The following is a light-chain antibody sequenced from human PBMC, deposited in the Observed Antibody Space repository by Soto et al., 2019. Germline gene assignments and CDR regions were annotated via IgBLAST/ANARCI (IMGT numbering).Light chain of an antibody. V-gene: IGLV2-11*01. CDR3: CSFAGTNTFV. CDR1: SSDVGGYNY. Sequence: QSALTQPRSVSGSPGQSVTISCTGTSSDVGGYNYVSWFQQHPGKAPKLMIYDVSERPSGVPDRFSGSKSANTASLTISGLQGEDEADSYCCSFAGTNTFVFGGGTKL. J-gene: IGLJ3*02. CDR2: DVS.